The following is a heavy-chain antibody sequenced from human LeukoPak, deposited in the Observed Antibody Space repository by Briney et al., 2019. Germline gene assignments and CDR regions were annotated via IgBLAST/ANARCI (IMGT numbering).Heavy chain of an antibody. J-gene: IGHJ4*02. D-gene: IGHD6-19*01. CDR1: GFTFSKYG. CDR2: IWYDGHNK. CDR3: AREWGLIAVAGGPGY. Sequence: AGGSLRLSCVASGFTFSKYGMHWVRQAPGKGLEWLAIIWYDGHNKYYADSVKGRFTISRDNSKNTLFLEMTDLRAEDTAVYYCAREWGLIAVAGGPGYWGQGALVTVSS. V-gene: IGHV3-33*01.